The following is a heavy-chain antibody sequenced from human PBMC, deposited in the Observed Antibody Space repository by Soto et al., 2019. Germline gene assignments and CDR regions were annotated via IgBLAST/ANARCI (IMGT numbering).Heavy chain of an antibody. CDR1: GFTFSSYS. D-gene: IGHD1-20*01. J-gene: IGHJ4*02. Sequence: GGSLRLSCAASGFTFSSYSMNWVRQAPGKGLEWVSSISSSSSYIYYADSVKGRFTISRDNAKNSLYLQMNSLRAEDTAVYYCARDYHGPITGNDYWGQGTLVTVSS. V-gene: IGHV3-21*01. CDR3: ARDYHGPITGNDY. CDR2: ISSSSSYI.